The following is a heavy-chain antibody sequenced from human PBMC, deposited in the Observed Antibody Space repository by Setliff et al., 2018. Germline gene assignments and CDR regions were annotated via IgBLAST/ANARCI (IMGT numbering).Heavy chain of an antibody. CDR2: ISAYNGNT. CDR3: ARDFWAYCGGDCSVFDY. J-gene: IGHJ4*02. V-gene: IGHV1-18*01. D-gene: IGHD2-21*02. CDR1: GGTFSSYA. Sequence: ASVKVSCKAPGGTFSSYAISWVRQAPGQGLEWMGWISAYNGNTNYAQKLQGRVTMTTDTSTSTAYMELRSLRSDDTAVYYCARDFWAYCGGDCSVFDYWGQGTLVTVSS.